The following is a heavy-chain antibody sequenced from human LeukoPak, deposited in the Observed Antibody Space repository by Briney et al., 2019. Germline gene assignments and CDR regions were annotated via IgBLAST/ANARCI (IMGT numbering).Heavy chain of an antibody. CDR2: ISSNGGST. J-gene: IGHJ4*02. V-gene: IGHV3-64*01. D-gene: IGHD3-10*01. CDR1: GFTFSSYA. Sequence: GGSLRLSCAGSGFTFSSYAMHWVRQAPGKGLEYVSGISSNGGSTYHANSVKGRFTISRDNAKNSLYLQMNSLRAEDTAVYYCARDRRLWFGELLPFHYWGQGTLVTVSS. CDR3: ARDRRLWFGELLPFHY.